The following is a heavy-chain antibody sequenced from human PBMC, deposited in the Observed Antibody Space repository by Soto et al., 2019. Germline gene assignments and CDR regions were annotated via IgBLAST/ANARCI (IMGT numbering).Heavy chain of an antibody. D-gene: IGHD3-3*01. CDR2: TRNKANSYTT. CDR3: ARELDADYAGMDV. J-gene: IGHJ6*02. CDR1: GFTFSDHY. Sequence: GGSLRLSCAASGFTFSDHYMDWVRQAPGKGLEWVGRTRNKANSYTTEYAASVKGRFTISRDDSKNSLYLQMNSLKTEDTAVYYCARELDADYAGMDVWGQGTTVTVSS. V-gene: IGHV3-72*01.